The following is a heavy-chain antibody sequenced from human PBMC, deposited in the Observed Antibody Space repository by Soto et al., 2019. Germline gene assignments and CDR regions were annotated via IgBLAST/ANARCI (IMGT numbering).Heavy chain of an antibody. D-gene: IGHD3-3*01. J-gene: IGHJ3*01. Sequence: GSLRLSCAASGXTFDDYTMHWVRQAPGKGLEWVSLIIWDGGSTYYADSVKGRFTISRDNSKNSLYLQMNSLRTEDTALYYCAKGGITIPPGFWGQGTMATVS. CDR1: GXTFDDYT. V-gene: IGHV3-43*01. CDR3: AKGGITIPPGF. CDR2: IIWDGGST.